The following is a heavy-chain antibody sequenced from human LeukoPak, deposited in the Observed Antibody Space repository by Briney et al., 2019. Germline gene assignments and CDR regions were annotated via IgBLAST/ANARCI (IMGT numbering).Heavy chain of an antibody. D-gene: IGHD6-19*01. CDR3: ATLHSSGSFFDY. CDR2: FDPENGET. J-gene: IGHJ4*02. CDR1: GYTLTELS. Sequence: ASVTVSCKVSGYTLTELSIHCVRQTPGKGLEGMGGFDPENGETIYEQKFQSRVTMTEDTSTDTAYMELSTLRSEDTAVYYCATLHSSGSFFDYWGQGTLVTVSS. V-gene: IGHV1-24*01.